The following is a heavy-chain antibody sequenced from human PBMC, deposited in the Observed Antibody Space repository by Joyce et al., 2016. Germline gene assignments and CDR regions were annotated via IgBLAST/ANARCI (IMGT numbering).Heavy chain of an antibody. Sequence: EVQLVEAGGGLVQPGGSLRLSCTASGLTLSSHWMHWVRQAPGKGLAWVVRVIYDGETTNYEDSVKGRFTISRDNAKNPVFLQMTDLRVEDTAVYYCARALVSRLGAFDLWGQGTGVIVSS. V-gene: IGHV3-74*01. D-gene: IGHD6-25*01. CDR1: GLTLSSHW. CDR3: ARALVSRLGAFDL. J-gene: IGHJ3*01. CDR2: VIYDGETT.